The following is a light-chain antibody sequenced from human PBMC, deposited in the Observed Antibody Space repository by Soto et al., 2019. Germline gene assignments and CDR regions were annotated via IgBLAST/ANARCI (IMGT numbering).Light chain of an antibody. CDR3: QNYNGAPWT. J-gene: IGKJ1*01. CDR2: AAS. Sequence: DIQMTQSPSSLSASVGDRVTITCRASQGISTYLVWYQQKPGTVPKLLILAASTLQSGAPSRFSGSGSGTDFTLTISSLQPEDVATYYCQNYNGAPWTFGQGTKVEIK. CDR1: QGISTY. V-gene: IGKV1-27*01.